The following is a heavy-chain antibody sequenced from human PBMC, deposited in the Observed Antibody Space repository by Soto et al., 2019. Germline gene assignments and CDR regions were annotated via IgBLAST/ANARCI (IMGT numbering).Heavy chain of an antibody. CDR1: GGSISSSSYY. Sequence: PSETLSLTCTVSGGSISSSSYYWGWIRQPPGKGLEWIGNVYYGGSTYYNPSLKSRVTISVETSKSQFSLKLSSVTAADTAVYYCAGGDYYQSSSYYFYHYNMDGWGQGLTVNVSS. CDR2: VYYGGST. D-gene: IGHD3-22*01. V-gene: IGHV4-39*01. CDR3: AGGDYYQSSSYYFYHYNMDG. J-gene: IGHJ6*02.